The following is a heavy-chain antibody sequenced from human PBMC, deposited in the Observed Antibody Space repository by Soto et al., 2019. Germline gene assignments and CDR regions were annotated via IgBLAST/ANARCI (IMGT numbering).Heavy chain of an antibody. CDR2: ISGSGGST. V-gene: IGHV3-23*01. Sequence: PGGSLRLSCAASGFTFSSYAMSWVRQAPGKGLEWVSAISGSGGSTYYADSVKGRFTISRDNSKNTLYLQMNSLRAEDTAVYYCAAWLLLYNALDIWGQGTMVTVSS. J-gene: IGHJ3*02. CDR3: AAWLLLYNALDI. D-gene: IGHD3-22*01. CDR1: GFTFSSYA.